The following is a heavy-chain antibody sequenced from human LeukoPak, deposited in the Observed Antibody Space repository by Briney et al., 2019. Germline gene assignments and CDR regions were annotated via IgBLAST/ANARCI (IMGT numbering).Heavy chain of an antibody. V-gene: IGHV1-8*01. CDR2: MNPNSGNT. D-gene: IGHD3-3*01. CDR1: GYTFTSYD. Sequence: ASVTVSCKASGYTFTSYDINWVRQAPGQGLEWMGWMNPNSGNTDYAQKFQGRVTITRNTSISTAYMELSSLRSEDTAVYYCARGSLYYDFWSGYYLTNYYYGMDVWGQGTTVTVSS. CDR3: ARGSLYYDFWSGYYLTNYYYGMDV. J-gene: IGHJ6*02.